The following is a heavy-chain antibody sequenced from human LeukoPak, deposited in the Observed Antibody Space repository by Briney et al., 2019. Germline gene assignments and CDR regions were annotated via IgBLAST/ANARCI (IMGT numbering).Heavy chain of an antibody. J-gene: IGHJ4*02. CDR1: GFTFSSYA. CDR2: ISYDGSNK. CDR3: AKDPYSNTLDY. Sequence: GRSLRLSCAASGFTFSSYAMHWVRQAPGKGLEWVAVISYDGSNKYYADSVKGRFTISRDNSKNTLYLQMNSLRAEDTAVYYCAKDPYSNTLDYWGQGTLVTVSS. V-gene: IGHV3-30-3*01. D-gene: IGHD6-13*01.